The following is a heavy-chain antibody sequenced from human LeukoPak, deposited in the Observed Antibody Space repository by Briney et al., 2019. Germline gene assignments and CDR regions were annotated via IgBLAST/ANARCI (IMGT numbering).Heavy chain of an antibody. CDR3: ARDGSGIDY. CDR1: GFTFSSYA. Sequence: GGSLRLSCAASGFTFSSYAMLWVRQAPGKGLEWVAVISYDGSNKYYADSVKGRFTISRDNSKNTLYLQMNSLRAEDTAVYYCARDGSGIDYWSQGTLVTVSS. CDR2: ISYDGSNK. J-gene: IGHJ4*02. D-gene: IGHD3-10*01. V-gene: IGHV3-30-3*01.